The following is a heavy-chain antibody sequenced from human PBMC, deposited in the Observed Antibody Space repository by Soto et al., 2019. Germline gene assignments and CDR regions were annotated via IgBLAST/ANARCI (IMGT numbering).Heavy chain of an antibody. V-gene: IGHV4-31*03. CDR1: GGSISSGGYY. D-gene: IGHD3-10*01. J-gene: IGHJ6*02. CDR3: ARDRAHRRSGSYIYYGMDV. Sequence: SETLSLTCTVSGGSISSGGYYWSWIRQHPGKGLEWIGYIYYSGSTYYNPSLKSRVTISVDTSKNQFSLKLSSVTAADTAVYYCARDRAHRRSGSYIYYGMDVWGQGTTVTVSS. CDR2: IYYSGST.